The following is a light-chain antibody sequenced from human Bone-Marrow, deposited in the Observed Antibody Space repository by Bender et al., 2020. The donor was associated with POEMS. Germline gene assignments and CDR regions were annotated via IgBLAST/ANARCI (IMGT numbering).Light chain of an antibody. Sequence: SSYLTQPPSVSVSPGQTASITCSGDKLGERHTCWYQHKSDQSPVLVIYQDDKRPSGVPDRFSGSKSGNTASLTVSGLQAEDEADYYCSSYAGSNNVLFGGGTKLAVL. V-gene: IGLV3-1*01. CDR1: KLGERH. J-gene: IGLJ2*01. CDR3: SSYAGSNNVL. CDR2: QDD.